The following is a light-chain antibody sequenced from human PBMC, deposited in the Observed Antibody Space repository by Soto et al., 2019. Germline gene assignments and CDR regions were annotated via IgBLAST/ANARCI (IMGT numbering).Light chain of an antibody. V-gene: IGLV2-14*03. J-gene: IGLJ1*01. CDR1: SSDVGSYNV. Sequence: QSVLTQPASVSGSPRESITITCSGNSSDVGSYNVVSWYQQHPGKAPKLVIYDVSNRPSGVSPRFSGAKSGNTASLTIAGLQAEDEADYYCSSYTRRSTYVFGTGTKVTVL. CDR3: SSYTRRSTYV. CDR2: DVS.